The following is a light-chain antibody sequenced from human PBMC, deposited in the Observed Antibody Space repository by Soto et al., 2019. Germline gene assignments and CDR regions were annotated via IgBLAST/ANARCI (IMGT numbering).Light chain of an antibody. CDR3: AAWDDSLNGPV. V-gene: IGLV1-44*01. J-gene: IGLJ2*01. Sequence: QSVLTQPPSASGTPGQRVTISCSGSSSNIGSNTVNWYQQLQGTAPKLLIDSNNQRPSGVPDRFSGSKSGTSASLAISELQSEDEDDYYCAAWDDSLNGPVVGGGTKLTVL. CDR2: SNN. CDR1: SSNIGSNT.